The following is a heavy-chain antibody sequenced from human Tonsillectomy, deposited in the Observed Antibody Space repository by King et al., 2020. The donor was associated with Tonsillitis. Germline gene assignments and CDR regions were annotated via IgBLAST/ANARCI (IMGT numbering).Heavy chain of an antibody. CDR3: AKMGDFWSGYSDY. D-gene: IGHD3-3*01. CDR2: ISYDVTNN. J-gene: IGHJ4*02. V-gene: IGHV3-30*18. Sequence: VQLVESGGGGVQPGRSLRLSCAASGFTFSNYGMHWVRQAPGKGLEWVAVISYDVTNNYYADSVKGRFTISSNNSKNTLSLQMNSLRAEDTAVYYCAKMGDFWSGYSDYWGQGTQVTVSS. CDR1: GFTFSNYG.